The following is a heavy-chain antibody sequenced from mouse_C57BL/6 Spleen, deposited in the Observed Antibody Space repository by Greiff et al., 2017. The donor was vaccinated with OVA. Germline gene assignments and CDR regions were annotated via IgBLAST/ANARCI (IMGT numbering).Heavy chain of an antibody. CDR3: ARPYYYGSSSYYAMDY. D-gene: IGHD1-1*01. CDR2: ISSGSSTI. J-gene: IGHJ4*01. V-gene: IGHV5-17*01. CDR1: GFTFSDYG. Sequence: EVKVEESGGGLVKPGGSLKLSCAASGFTFSDYGMPWVRQAPEKGLEWVAYISSGSSTIYYADTVKGRFTISRDNAKNTLFLQMTSLRSEDTAMYYCARPYYYGSSSYYAMDYWGQGTSVTVSS.